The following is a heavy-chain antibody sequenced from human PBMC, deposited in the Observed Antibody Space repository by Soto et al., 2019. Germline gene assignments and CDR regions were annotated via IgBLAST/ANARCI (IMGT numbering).Heavy chain of an antibody. CDR1: GYTFTSYD. D-gene: IGHD3-3*01. J-gene: IGHJ6*03. V-gene: IGHV1-8*01. Sequence: QVQLVQSGAEVKKPGASVKVSCKASGYTFTSYDINWVRQATGQGLEWMGWMNTNSGNTGYAQKFQGRVTMTRNTSISTAYMELSSLRSEDTAVYYCARGRPSYYDFWSGYPYYYYYMDVWGKGTTVTVSS. CDR3: ARGRPSYYDFWSGYPYYYYYMDV. CDR2: MNTNSGNT.